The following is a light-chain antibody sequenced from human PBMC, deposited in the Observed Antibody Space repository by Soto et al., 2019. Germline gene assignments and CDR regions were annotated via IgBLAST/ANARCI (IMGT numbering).Light chain of an antibody. CDR2: DAS. V-gene: IGKV1-5*02. CDR3: QQYNTYST. Sequence: DVKMKLSASTVSASNRDRVTLICRASQSISRWLAWYQQKPGKAPKALIYDASTLRSGVPSRFSGGGSGTEFTLTISSLQPDDFATYYCQQYNTYSTFGQGTLLEIK. CDR1: QSISRW. J-gene: IGKJ5*01.